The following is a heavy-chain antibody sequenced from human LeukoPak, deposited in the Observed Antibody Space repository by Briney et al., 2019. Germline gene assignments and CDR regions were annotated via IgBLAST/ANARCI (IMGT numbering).Heavy chain of an antibody. V-gene: IGHV3-64*02. CDR3: ARITMGATSTNFYYYFLDA. J-gene: IGHJ6*03. CDR2: IISHGGST. D-gene: IGHD3-3*01. Sequence: GGSLRLSCAASGFTFSGYTLHWVRQAPGKGLEYVSAIISHGGSTHYADSVKGRFTVSRDNSKNTLYLQMDSLRAEDMAVYYCARITMGATSTNFYYYFLDAWGKGTTVTVSS. CDR1: GFTFSGYT.